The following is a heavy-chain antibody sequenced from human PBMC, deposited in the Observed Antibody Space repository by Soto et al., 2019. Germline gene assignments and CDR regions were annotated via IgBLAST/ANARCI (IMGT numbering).Heavy chain of an antibody. CDR1: GFTFSISS. CDR3: ARGPSGLHYFDY. CDR2: ISGTSDYI. V-gene: IGHV3-21*01. J-gene: IGHJ4*02. Sequence: PGGSLRLSCAASGFTFSISSMNWVRQVPGKGLEWVSSISGTSDYIAYADSVKGRFTISRDNSKNTLYLQMNSLRAEDTAVYYCARGPSGLHYFDYWGQGTLVTVSS. D-gene: IGHD3-10*01.